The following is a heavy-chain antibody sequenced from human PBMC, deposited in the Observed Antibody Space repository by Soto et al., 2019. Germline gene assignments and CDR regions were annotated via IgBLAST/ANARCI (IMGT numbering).Heavy chain of an antibody. D-gene: IGHD3-9*01. CDR2: IHPGDSDT. J-gene: IGHJ4*02. V-gene: IGHV5-51*01. CDR3: ARRRYDLLTGYYEAPDY. Sequence: EVHLVQSGTEVKKPGESLKISCEGSGYSFTNYWIGWVRQMPGKGLEWMGIIHPGDSDTRYSPSFQGQVTISADRSISTAYLQWSSLRASDTAMYYCARRRYDLLTGYYEAPDYWGQGTLVTVSS. CDR1: GYSFTNYW.